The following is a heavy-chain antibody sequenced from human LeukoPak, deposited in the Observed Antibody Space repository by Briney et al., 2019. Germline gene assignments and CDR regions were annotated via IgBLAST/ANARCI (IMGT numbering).Heavy chain of an antibody. D-gene: IGHD6-19*01. V-gene: IGHV3-30*18. Sequence: GRSLRLSCAASGFTFSTYGMHWVRQAPGKGLEWVAVISYDGSNSYYADSVKGRFTISRDNSKNTLYLQVNSLRAEDTAVYYCAKGYGLRLVNNWFDPWGQGTLVTVSS. J-gene: IGHJ5*02. CDR1: GFTFSTYG. CDR2: ISYDGSNS. CDR3: AKGYGLRLVNNWFDP.